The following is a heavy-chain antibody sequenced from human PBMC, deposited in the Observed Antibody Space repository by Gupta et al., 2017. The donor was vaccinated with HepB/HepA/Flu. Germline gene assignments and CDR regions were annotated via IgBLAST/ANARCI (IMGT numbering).Heavy chain of an antibody. CDR2: VSGAGDKT. D-gene: IGHD1-26*01. V-gene: IGHV3-23*01. CDR3: VKDRGRRGALLGATSGWFDP. J-gene: IGHJ5*02. Sequence: EVQLLESGGGLVQPGGSLRLSCAASGFTFSRSAMSWVRQAPGKGLEWVSAVSGAGDKTYYADSVKGRFTISRDNSKNMIYLQLNSLGAEDTAVYYCVKDRGRRGALLGATSGWFDPWGQGTLVTVSS. CDR1: GFTFSRSA.